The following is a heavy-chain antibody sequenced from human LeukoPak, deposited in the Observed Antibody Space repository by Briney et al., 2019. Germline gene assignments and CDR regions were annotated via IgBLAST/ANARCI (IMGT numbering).Heavy chain of an antibody. D-gene: IGHD3-10*01. CDR2: ISGSGGST. Sequence: PGGSLRLSCAASGFTFISYAMTWVRQAPGKGLEWVSAISGSGGSTYYADSVKGRFTISRDNSKNTLYLQMSSLRAEDTAVYYCTKDPGGDYWGQGTLVTVSS. CDR3: TKDPGGDY. CDR1: GFTFISYA. J-gene: IGHJ4*02. V-gene: IGHV3-23*01.